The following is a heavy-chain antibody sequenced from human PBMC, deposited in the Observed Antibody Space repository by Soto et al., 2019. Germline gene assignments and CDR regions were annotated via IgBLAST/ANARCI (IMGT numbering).Heavy chain of an antibody. CDR3: ARGAPYCSGGSCFGADY. Sequence: GGSLRLSCAASGFTLRTYSMNWVRQAPGKGLEWVSYISSSSSTIYYADSVKGRFTISRDNAKNSLYLQMNSLRDEDTAVYYCARGAPYCSGGSCFGADYWGQGTPVTVSS. D-gene: IGHD2-15*01. V-gene: IGHV3-48*02. CDR2: ISSSSSTI. J-gene: IGHJ4*02. CDR1: GFTLRTYS.